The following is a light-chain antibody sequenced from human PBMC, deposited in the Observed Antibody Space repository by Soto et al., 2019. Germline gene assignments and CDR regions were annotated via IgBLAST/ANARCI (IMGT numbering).Light chain of an antibody. CDR3: QHYNTWPWT. CDR2: GAY. Sequence: ETVMTQSPATLSVSPGERATLSCWASQSVNSNLAWYQQKLGQAPRVLIYGAYTRATGIPARFSGSGSETEFIRTNGSLQSEDSATYYCQHYNTWPWTFGQGTKVEIK. V-gene: IGKV3-15*01. J-gene: IGKJ1*01. CDR1: QSVNSN.